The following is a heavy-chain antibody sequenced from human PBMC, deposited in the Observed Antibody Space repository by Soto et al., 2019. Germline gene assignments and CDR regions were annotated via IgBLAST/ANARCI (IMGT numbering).Heavy chain of an antibody. CDR1: GSTFSSYA. D-gene: IGHD4-17*01. V-gene: IGHV1-69*05. Sequence: SVKVSCKASGSTFSSYAIIWVRQAPGQGLQWMGGIIPIFGTANYAQKFQGRVTMTRDTSISTAYMELSRLRSDDPAVYYSATDRTTTNWFDTSGQGKLLTASS. CDR2: IIPIFGTA. J-gene: IGHJ5*02. CDR3: ATDRTTTNWFDT.